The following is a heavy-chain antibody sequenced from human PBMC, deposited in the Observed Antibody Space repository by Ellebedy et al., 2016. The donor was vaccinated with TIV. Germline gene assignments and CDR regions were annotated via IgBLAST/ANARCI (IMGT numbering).Heavy chain of an antibody. CDR1: GFTFSNHG. V-gene: IGHV3-7*01. Sequence: GESLKISXAASGFTFSNHGMSWVRQAPGKGLEWVANIKQDGRDKYYVDSVKGRFTISRDNAKNSLYLQMNSLRAEDTAVYYCAKAWCDGGCYGLGDWGQGTLVTVSS. CDR2: IKQDGRDK. J-gene: IGHJ4*02. D-gene: IGHD2-21*02. CDR3: AKAWCDGGCYGLGD.